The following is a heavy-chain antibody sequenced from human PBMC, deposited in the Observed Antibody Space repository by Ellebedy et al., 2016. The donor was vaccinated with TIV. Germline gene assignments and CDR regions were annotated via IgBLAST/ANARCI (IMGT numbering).Heavy chain of an antibody. D-gene: IGHD1-26*01. J-gene: IGHJ4*02. CDR1: SYTFTSYG. CDR3: ARGWELLHWDY. CDR2: IIPIFGTA. V-gene: IGHV1-69*13. Sequence: SVKVSXKASSYTFTSYGISWVRQAPGQGLEWMGGIIPIFGTANYAQKFQGRVTITADESTSTAYMELSSLRSEDTAVYYCARGWELLHWDYWGQGTLVTVSS.